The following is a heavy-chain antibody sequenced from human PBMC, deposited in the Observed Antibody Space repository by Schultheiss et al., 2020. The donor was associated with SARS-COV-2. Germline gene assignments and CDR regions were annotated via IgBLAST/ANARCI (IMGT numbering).Heavy chain of an antibody. V-gene: IGHV4-59*12. J-gene: IGHJ6*03. CDR1: GGSISSYY. Sequence: SETLSLTCTVSGGSISSYYWSWIRQPPGKGLEWIGSIYYSGSTNYNPSLKSRVTISVDTSKNQFSLKLSSVTAADTAVYYCAREHDFWSGYSYYYMDVWGKGTTVTVSS. CDR3: AREHDFWSGYSYYYMDV. CDR2: IYYSGST. D-gene: IGHD3-3*01.